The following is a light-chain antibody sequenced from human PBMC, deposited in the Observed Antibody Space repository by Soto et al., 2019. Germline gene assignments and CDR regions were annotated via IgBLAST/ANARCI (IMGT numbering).Light chain of an antibody. V-gene: IGKV1-9*01. CDR1: QGISSY. CDR3: QQLNKYPST. CDR2: GAS. Sequence: IQLTQSPSSLSASVGEIVTINCRASQGISSYLGWYQQKPGKAPKLLIYGASTLQSGVPSRFSGSGSGTDCTLTISSLQPEDVATYYCQQLNKYPSTFGGGTKVDIK. J-gene: IGKJ4*01.